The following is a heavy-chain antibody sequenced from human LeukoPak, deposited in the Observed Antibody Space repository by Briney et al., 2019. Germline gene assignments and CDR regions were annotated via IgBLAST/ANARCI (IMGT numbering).Heavy chain of an antibody. V-gene: IGHV3-30-3*01. CDR3: ARGGLRITMIVVVSPLFDY. D-gene: IGHD3-22*01. CDR1: GFTFSSYA. CDR2: ISYDGSNK. Sequence: PGRSLLLSCAASGFTFSSYAMHWVRQAPGKGLEWVAVISYDGSNKYYADSVRGRFTISRDNSKNTLYLQMNSLRAEDTAVYYCARGGLRITMIVVVSPLFDYWGQGTLVTVSS. J-gene: IGHJ4*02.